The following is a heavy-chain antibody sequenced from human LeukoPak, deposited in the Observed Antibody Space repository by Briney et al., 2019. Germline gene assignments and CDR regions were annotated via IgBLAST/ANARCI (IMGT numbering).Heavy chain of an antibody. J-gene: IGHJ3*02. V-gene: IGHV4-59*01. CDR2: IYYSGST. D-gene: IGHD3-16*01. CDR1: GGSISSYY. CDR3: ARGGGGYAFDI. Sequence: SETLSLTCTVSGGSISSYYWSWIRQPPGKGLEWIGYIYYSGSTNYNPSLKSRVTISVDTSKNQFSLKLSFVTAADTAAYYCARGGGGYAFDIWGQGTMVTVSS.